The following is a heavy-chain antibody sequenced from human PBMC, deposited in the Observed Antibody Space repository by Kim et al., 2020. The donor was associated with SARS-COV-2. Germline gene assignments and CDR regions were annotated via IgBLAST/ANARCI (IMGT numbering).Heavy chain of an antibody. CDR3: ARDRSFYGDSEVDY. D-gene: IGHD4-17*01. J-gene: IGHJ4*02. V-gene: IGHV3-30*01. Sequence: ADPVKGRFTISRDNSKNTLYLQMNSLRAEDTAVYYCARDRSFYGDSEVDYWGQGTLVTVSS.